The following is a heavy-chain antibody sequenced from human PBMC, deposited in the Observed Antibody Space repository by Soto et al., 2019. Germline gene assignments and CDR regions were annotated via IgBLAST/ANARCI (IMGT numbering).Heavy chain of an antibody. J-gene: IGHJ3*02. D-gene: IGHD5-12*01. V-gene: IGHV4-34*01. CDR3: ARGYSGYEYAFDI. CDR2: INHSGST. Sequence: ETLSLTCAVYGGSFSVYYWSWIRQPPGKGLEWIGEINHSGSTNYNPSLKSRVTISVDTSKNQFSLKLSSVTAADTAVYYCARGYSGYEYAFDIWGQGTMVTVSS. CDR1: GGSFSVYY.